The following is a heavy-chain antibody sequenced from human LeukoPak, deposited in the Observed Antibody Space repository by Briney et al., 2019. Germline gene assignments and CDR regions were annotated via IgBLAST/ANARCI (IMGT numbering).Heavy chain of an antibody. CDR1: EFTFSSFA. Sequence: GGSLRLSCAASEFTFSSFAMSWVRQAPGKGLDWVSAISGSGGSTYYADSEKGRFTVSRDNSKNTLYLQMNSLRAEDTAVYFCAKVLYSGSYSPYYYAMDVWGQGTTVTVSS. CDR3: AKVLYSGSYSPYYYAMDV. J-gene: IGHJ6*02. CDR2: ISGSGGST. D-gene: IGHD1-26*01. V-gene: IGHV3-23*01.